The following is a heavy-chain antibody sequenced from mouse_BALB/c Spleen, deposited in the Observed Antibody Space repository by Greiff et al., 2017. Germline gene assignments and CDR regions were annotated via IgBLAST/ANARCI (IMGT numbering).Heavy chain of an antibody. CDR3: ARSSGSSFGYYAMDY. D-gene: IGHD1-1*01. CDR1: GFTFSSFG. V-gene: IGHV5-17*02. CDR2: ISSGSSTI. Sequence: EVMLVESGGGLVQPGGSRKLSCAASGFTFSSFGMHWVRQAPEKGLEWVAYISSGSSTIYYADTVKGRFTISRDNPKNTLFLQMTSLRSEDTAMYYCARSSGSSFGYYAMDYWGQGTSVTVSS. J-gene: IGHJ4*01.